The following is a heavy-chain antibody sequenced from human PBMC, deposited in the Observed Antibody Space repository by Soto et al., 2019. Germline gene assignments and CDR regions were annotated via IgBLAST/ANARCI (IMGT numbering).Heavy chain of an antibody. V-gene: IGHV3-23*01. CDR2: ISGSGGST. CDR3: ARRNRRAYFDY. D-gene: IGHD3-16*02. Sequence: VGSLRLSCAASGFTFSSYAMSWVRQAPGKGLEWVSAISGSGGSTYYADSVKGRFTISRDNSKNTLYLQMNSLRAEDTAVYYCARRNRRAYFDYWGQGTLVTVSS. CDR1: GFTFSSYA. J-gene: IGHJ4*02.